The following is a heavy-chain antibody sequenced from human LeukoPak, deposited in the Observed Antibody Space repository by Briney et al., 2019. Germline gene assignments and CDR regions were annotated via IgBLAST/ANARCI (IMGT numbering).Heavy chain of an antibody. CDR1: GYTFTSYD. CDR2: INPNSGGT. J-gene: IGHJ4*02. CDR3: ARGRGWLQQYYFDY. Sequence: GASVKVSCKASGYTFTSYDINWVRQATGQGLEWMGWINPNSGGTNYAQKFQGRVTMTRDTSISTAYMELSRLRSDDTAVYYCARGRGWLQQYYFDYWGQGTLVTVSS. D-gene: IGHD5-24*01. V-gene: IGHV1-2*02.